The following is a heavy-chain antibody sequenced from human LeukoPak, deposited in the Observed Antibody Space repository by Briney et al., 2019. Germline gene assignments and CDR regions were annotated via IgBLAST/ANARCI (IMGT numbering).Heavy chain of an antibody. J-gene: IGHJ3*02. V-gene: IGHV1-18*01. Sequence: ASVKVSCKASGYTFTSYGISWVRQAPGQGLEWIGWISAYNGNTNYAQKLQGRVTMTTDTSTSTAYMELRSLRSDDTAVYYCARVARFLEWLEGAFDIWGQGTMVTVSS. CDR1: GYTFTSYG. D-gene: IGHD3-3*01. CDR2: ISAYNGNT. CDR3: ARVARFLEWLEGAFDI.